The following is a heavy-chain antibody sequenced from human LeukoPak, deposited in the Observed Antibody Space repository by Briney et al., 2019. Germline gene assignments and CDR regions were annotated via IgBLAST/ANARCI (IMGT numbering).Heavy chain of an antibody. Sequence: GGSLRLSXAASGFTFSSYSMNWVRQAPGKGLEWVSSISSSSSYIYYADSVKGRFTISRDNAKNSLYLQMNSLRAEDTAVYYCARDRETLVVAATPDAFDIWGQGTMVTVSS. CDR1: GFTFSSYS. J-gene: IGHJ3*02. V-gene: IGHV3-21*01. D-gene: IGHD2-15*01. CDR2: ISSSSSYI. CDR3: ARDRETLVVAATPDAFDI.